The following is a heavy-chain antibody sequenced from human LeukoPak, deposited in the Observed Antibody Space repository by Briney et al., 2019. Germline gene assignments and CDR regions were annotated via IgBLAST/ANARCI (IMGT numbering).Heavy chain of an antibody. CDR2: ISYDGSDE. Sequence: GGSLRLSCVASGLAFSSYSMHWVRQAPGKGLEWVGVISYDGSDEYYTDSVKGRFTISRDDSKNTVYLQMNSLRADDTAVYYCARDFTPEWFDIHWGQGTLVTVS. CDR1: GLAFSSYS. J-gene: IGHJ4*02. D-gene: IGHD3-3*01. V-gene: IGHV3-30*04. CDR3: ARDFTPEWFDIH.